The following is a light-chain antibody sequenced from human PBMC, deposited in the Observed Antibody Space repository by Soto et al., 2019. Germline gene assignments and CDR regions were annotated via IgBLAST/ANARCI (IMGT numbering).Light chain of an antibody. CDR2: KAS. CDR1: QSISSW. CDR3: QQYNSYSPYT. J-gene: IGKJ2*01. V-gene: IGKV1-5*03. Sequence: DIQMTQSPSTLSASVGDRVTITCRASQSISSWLAWYQQKPGKAPKLLIYKASSLESGVPSRFSGSGSGTEFTLTSSSLQPDDFATYSCQQYNSYSPYTFGQGTKLEIK.